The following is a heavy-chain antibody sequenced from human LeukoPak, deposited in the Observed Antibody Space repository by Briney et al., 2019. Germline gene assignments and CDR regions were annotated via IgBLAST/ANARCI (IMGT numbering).Heavy chain of an antibody. Sequence: GGSLRLSCAASGFTFSSYWMSWVRQAPGKGLEGVANIKQDGSEKYYVDSVKGRFTISRDNAKNSLDLQMNSLRAEDTAVYYCASGGDYAGNWFDPWGQGTLVTVSS. CDR1: GFTFSSYW. CDR2: IKQDGSEK. D-gene: IGHD4-17*01. CDR3: ASGGDYAGNWFDP. J-gene: IGHJ5*02. V-gene: IGHV3-7*01.